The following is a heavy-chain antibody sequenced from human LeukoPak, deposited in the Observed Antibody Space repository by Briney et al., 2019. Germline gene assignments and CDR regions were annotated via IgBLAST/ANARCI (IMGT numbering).Heavy chain of an antibody. CDR2: TYPGDSET. CDR1: GYSFSRYW. Sequence: GESLKISCKASGYSFSRYWIGWVRQMPGKGLEWMGMTYPGDSETRYNPSFQGQVTISADRSIATAYLQWSSLKASDTAIYYCARPPAATVTTEGDYWGQGTLVTVSS. J-gene: IGHJ4*02. V-gene: IGHV5-51*01. CDR3: ARPPAATVTTEGDY. D-gene: IGHD4-11*01.